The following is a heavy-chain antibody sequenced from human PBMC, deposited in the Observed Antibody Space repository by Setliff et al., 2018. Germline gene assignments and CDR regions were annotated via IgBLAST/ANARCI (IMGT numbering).Heavy chain of an antibody. J-gene: IGHJ6*03. Sequence: ASLKVSCKTSGYIFTDYSIHWVRQAPGQGLEWMGWIKTDTGSPTYARGSTGRLVFSLDTSVGTTFLQISSLKAEDTAVYYCARGIYYYSSGGFYYMDVWGKGTTVTVSS. CDR1: GYIFTDYS. CDR3: ARGIYYYSSGGFYYMDV. CDR2: IKTDTGSP. V-gene: IGHV7-4-1*02. D-gene: IGHD3-10*01.